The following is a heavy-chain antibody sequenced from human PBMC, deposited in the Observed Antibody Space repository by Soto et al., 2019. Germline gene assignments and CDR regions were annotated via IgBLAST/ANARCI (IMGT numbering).Heavy chain of an antibody. CDR2: ISWNSGTI. CDR1: GFTFDDYA. D-gene: IGHD1-26*01. J-gene: IGHJ4*02. Sequence: PGGSLRLSCAASGFTFDDYAMHWVREAPGKGLEWASGISWNSGTIGYADSAKGRFTISRDNAKNSLFLQMNSLRAEDTALYYCAKDITSGSATSFDYWGQGTQVTVSS. CDR3: AKDITSGSATSFDY. V-gene: IGHV3-9*01.